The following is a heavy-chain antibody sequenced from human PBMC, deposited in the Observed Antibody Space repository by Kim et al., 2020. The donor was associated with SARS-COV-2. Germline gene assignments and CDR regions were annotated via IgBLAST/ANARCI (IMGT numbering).Heavy chain of an antibody. J-gene: IGHJ4*02. CDR2: INPNSGGT. D-gene: IGHD3-10*01. Sequence: ASVKVSCKASGYTFTGYYMHWVRQAPGQGLEWMGWINPNSGGTNYAQKFQGRVTMTRDTSISTAYMELSRLRSDDTAVYYCAREPLWFGELSLDYWGQGTLVTVSS. V-gene: IGHV1-2*02. CDR1: GYTFTGYY. CDR3: AREPLWFGELSLDY.